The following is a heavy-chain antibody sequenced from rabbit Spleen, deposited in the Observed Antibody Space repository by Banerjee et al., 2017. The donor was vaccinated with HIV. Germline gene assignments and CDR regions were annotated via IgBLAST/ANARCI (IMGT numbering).Heavy chain of an antibody. CDR2: IDTNDGDT. Sequence: QEQLVESGGGLVQPGGSLKLSCKASGFDFRSYGVSWVRQAPGKGLEWIACIDTNDGDTDDANWPKGRFTISKASSTSVTLQMTSLTAADTATYFCARDTATSFSTYGMDLWGPGTLVTVS. D-gene: IGHD1-1*01. CDR3: ARDTATSFSTYGMDL. V-gene: IGHV1S45*01. J-gene: IGHJ6*01. CDR1: GFDFRSYG.